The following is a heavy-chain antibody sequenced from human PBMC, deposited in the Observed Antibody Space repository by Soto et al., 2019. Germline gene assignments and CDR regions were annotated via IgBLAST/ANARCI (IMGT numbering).Heavy chain of an antibody. CDR1: GGTFSSYA. CDR2: IIPIFGTA. CDR3: ARDICSSTSCIRTLNP. V-gene: IGHV1-69*13. Sequence: SVKVSCKASGGTFSSYAISWVRQAPGQGLEWMGGIIPIFGTANYAQKFQGRVTITADEFTSTAYMELSSLRSEDTAVYYCARDICSSTSCIRTLNPWGQGTLVTVSS. D-gene: IGHD2-2*01. J-gene: IGHJ5*02.